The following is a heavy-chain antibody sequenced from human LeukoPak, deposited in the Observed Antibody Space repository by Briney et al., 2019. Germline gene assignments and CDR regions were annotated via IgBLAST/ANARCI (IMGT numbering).Heavy chain of an antibody. Sequence: TSETLSLTCTVSGGSISSNTYYWSWIRQPPGKGLEWIGYVYFTGSTNYNPSLKSRATISVDTSKNQFSLDLTSVTAADTAVYYCARLSAGGQPIDYWGQGTLVTVSS. CDR1: GGSISSNTYY. CDR2: VYFTGST. CDR3: ARLSAGGQPIDY. D-gene: IGHD6-13*01. V-gene: IGHV4-61*01. J-gene: IGHJ4*02.